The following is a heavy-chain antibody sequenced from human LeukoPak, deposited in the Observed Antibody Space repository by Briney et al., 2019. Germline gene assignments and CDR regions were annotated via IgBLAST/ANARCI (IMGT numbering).Heavy chain of an antibody. V-gene: IGHV1-18*01. Sequence: GASVKVSCKASRYTFTSYGISWVRQAPGQGLEWMGWISAYNGNTNYAQKLQGRVTMTTDTSTSTAYMELRSPRSDDTAVYYCARYRRSLSPAGRAGPRFDPWGQGTLVTVSS. CDR3: ARYRRSLSPAGRAGPRFDP. CDR1: RYTFTSYG. D-gene: IGHD6-19*01. CDR2: ISAYNGNT. J-gene: IGHJ5*02.